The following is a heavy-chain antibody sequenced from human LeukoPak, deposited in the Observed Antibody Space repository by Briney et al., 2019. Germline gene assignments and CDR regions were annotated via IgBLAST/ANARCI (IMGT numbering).Heavy chain of an antibody. V-gene: IGHV4-59*12. J-gene: IGHJ5*02. Sequence: SETLSLTCSVSGDSISNYYWNWIRQPPGKGLEWIGYIYYTGSTNYNPSLKSRVTISLDTSRNQFSLKLTSVTAADTAMYYCARLDNWFDPWGQGTLVTVSS. CDR1: GDSISNYY. CDR3: ARLDNWFDP. CDR2: IYYTGST.